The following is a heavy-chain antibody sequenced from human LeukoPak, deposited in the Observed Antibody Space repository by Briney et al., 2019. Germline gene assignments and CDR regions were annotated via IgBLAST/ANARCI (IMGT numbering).Heavy chain of an antibody. V-gene: IGHV4-30-4*01. CDR1: GGSISSGDYY. J-gene: IGHJ3*02. CDR2: IYYSGST. CDR3: ASSLTPGGAFDI. Sequence: PSQTLSLTCTVSGGSISSGDYYWSGIRQPPGKGLEWIGYIYYSGSTYYNPSLKSRVTISVDTSKNQFSLKLSSVTAADTAVYYCASSLTPGGAFDIWGQGTMVTVSS. D-gene: IGHD4-23*01.